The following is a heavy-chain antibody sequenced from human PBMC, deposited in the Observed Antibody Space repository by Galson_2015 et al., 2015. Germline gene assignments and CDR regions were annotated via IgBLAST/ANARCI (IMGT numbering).Heavy chain of an antibody. CDR2: IRSSSSTI. CDR1: GFTFSSYR. Sequence: SLRLSCAASGFTFSSYRMNWVRQAPGKGLEWVSYIRSSSSTIYYADSVKGRFTISRDNAKNSLYLQMNSLRDEDTAVYYCARETYCSGGSCYGFDYWGQATLVTVSA. V-gene: IGHV3-48*02. CDR3: ARETYCSGGSCYGFDY. J-gene: IGHJ4*02. D-gene: IGHD2-15*01.